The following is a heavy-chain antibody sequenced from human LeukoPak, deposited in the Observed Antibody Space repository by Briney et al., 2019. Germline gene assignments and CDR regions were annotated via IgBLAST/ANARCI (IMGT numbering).Heavy chain of an antibody. Sequence: PGGSLRLSCAASGFTFSNYSMNWVRQAPGKGLEWVSYISSRNSTIYYADSVKGRFTIYRDNAENSLYLQMNSLRAEDTAVYYCARDRYDYVWGSYRYDCGGDCYRPGSAFDIWGQGTMVTVSS. CDR2: ISSRNSTI. V-gene: IGHV3-48*01. CDR3: ARDRYDYVWGSYRYDCGGDCYRPGSAFDI. J-gene: IGHJ3*02. D-gene: IGHD3-16*02. CDR1: GFTFSNYS.